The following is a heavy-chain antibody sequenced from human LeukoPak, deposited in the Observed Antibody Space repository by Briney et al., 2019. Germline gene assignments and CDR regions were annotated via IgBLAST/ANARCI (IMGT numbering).Heavy chain of an antibody. V-gene: IGHV4-34*01. D-gene: IGHD3-22*01. J-gene: IGHJ4*02. CDR2: INHSGST. Sequence: SETLSLTCAVYGGSFSGYYWSWIRQPPGKGLEWIGEINHSGSTNYNPSLKSRVTISEDTSKNQFSLKLSSVTTADTAVYYCANYDSSNYYDLDYWGQGTLVTVSS. CDR1: GGSFSGYY. CDR3: ANYDSSNYYDLDY.